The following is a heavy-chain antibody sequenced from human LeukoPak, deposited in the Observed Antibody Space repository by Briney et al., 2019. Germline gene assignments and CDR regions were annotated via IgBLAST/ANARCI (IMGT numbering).Heavy chain of an antibody. V-gene: IGHV3-23*01. D-gene: IGHD3-10*01. J-gene: IGHJ4*02. CDR3: APRPTYYGGPDY. Sequence: GRSLRLSCAASGFTFNTYAMIWVRQAPGKGLEWVSGIDGTGGMKYYADSVKGRFTISRDNSENTLYLQMNSLRAEDTAVYYCAPRPTYYGGPDYWGQGTLVTVSS. CDR2: IDGTGGMK. CDR1: GFTFNTYA.